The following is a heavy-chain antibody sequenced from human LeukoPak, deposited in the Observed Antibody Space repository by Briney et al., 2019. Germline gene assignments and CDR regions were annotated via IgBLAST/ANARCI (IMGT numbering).Heavy chain of an antibody. CDR3: AKEGYSRGYYSYYYMDV. CDR1: GFTFSDYY. D-gene: IGHD6-13*01. CDR2: ISSSGSTI. Sequence: GGSLRLSCAASGFTFSDYYMSWIRQAPGKGLEWVSYISSSGSTIYYADSVKGRFTISRDNSKNTLYVQMNSLRAEDTAVYYCAKEGYSRGYYSYYYMDVWGKGTTVTVSS. J-gene: IGHJ6*03. V-gene: IGHV3-11*04.